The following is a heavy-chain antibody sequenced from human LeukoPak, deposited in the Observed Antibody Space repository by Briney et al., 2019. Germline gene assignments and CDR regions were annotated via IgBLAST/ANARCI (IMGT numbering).Heavy chain of an antibody. CDR3: ARDQPTIRFPYFDY. V-gene: IGHV1-69*06. J-gene: IGHJ4*02. CDR1: VGTFSSYA. CDR2: IIPIFGTA. Sequence: GASVKVSCKASVGTFSSYAISWVRQAPGQGLEWMGRIIPIFGTANYAQKFQGRVTITAEKSTSTAYMELSSLRSEDTAVYYCARDQPTIRFPYFDYWGQGTLVTVSS. D-gene: IGHD5-24*01.